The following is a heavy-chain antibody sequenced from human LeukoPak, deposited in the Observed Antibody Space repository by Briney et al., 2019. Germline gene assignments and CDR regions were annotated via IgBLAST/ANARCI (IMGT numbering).Heavy chain of an antibody. J-gene: IGHJ4*02. CDR1: GFTFSSYA. V-gene: IGHV3-23*01. D-gene: IGHD3-22*01. Sequence: GGSLRLSCAASGFTFSSYAMSWVRQAPGKGLEWVSAISGSGGSTYYADSVKGRFTISRDNSKNTLYLQMNSLRAEDTAVYYCAKVKYYDSSGPAPFDYWGQGTLVTVSS. CDR2: ISGSGGST. CDR3: AKVKYYDSSGPAPFDY.